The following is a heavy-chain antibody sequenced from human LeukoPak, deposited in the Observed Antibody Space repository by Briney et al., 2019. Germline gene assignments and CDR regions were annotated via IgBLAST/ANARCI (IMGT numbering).Heavy chain of an antibody. CDR2: IWYDGSNK. CDR3: ARAPPYSSSGFDP. J-gene: IGHJ5*02. V-gene: IGHV3-33*01. Sequence: GRSLRLSCAASGFTFSSYGMHWVRQAPGKGLEWVAVIWYDGSNKYYADSVKGRFTISRDNSKNTLYLQMNSLRAEDTAAYYCARAPPYSSSGFDPWGQGTLVTVSS. CDR1: GFTFSSYG. D-gene: IGHD6-6*01.